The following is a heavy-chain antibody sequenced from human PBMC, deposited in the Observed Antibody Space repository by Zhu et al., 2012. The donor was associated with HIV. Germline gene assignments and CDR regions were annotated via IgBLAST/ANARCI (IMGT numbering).Heavy chain of an antibody. V-gene: IGHV4-61*01. D-gene: IGHD6-6*01. CDR2: IYYSGNT. J-gene: IGHJ2*01. CDR3: ARGRASSKNYWYFDV. Sequence: QVQLQESGPRLVKPSETLSLTCTVSGASVSSGNHYWSWIRQPPGKGLEWIGNIYYSGNTNYNISLKSRVIISVDVSKNQFSLNVKSVTAADTAEYYCARGRASSKNYWYFDVWSPGTRVTVSS. CDR1: GASVSSGNHY.